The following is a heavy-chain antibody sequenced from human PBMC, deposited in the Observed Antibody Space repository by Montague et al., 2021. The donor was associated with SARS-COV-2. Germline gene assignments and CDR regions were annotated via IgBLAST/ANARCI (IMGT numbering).Heavy chain of an antibody. D-gene: IGHD3-22*01. Sequence: VKPTQTLTLTCTFSGFSLSTSGVGVGWIRQPPGKALEWLALIYWDDDKRYSPSLKSRLTITKDTSKNQVVLTMTNMDPVDTATYYCARTRAYYYDSSGYSYCFDXWGQGTLVTVSS. CDR2: IYWDDDK. V-gene: IGHV2-5*02. CDR3: ARTRAYYYDSSGYSYCFDX. J-gene: IGHJ4*02. CDR1: GFSLSTSGVG.